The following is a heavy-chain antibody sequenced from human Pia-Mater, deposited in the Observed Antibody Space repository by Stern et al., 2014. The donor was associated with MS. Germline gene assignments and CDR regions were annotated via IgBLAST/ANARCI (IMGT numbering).Heavy chain of an antibody. Sequence: QMQLVQSGAVVKKPGSSVKVSRKASGGISWGRQAPGQGLAWMGGVIPFVHTYQYAQKFQGRVTVTADPSANTTYLELTSLTSDDTAIYYCARGTGDNWFDPWGQGTLVTVSS. V-gene: IGHV1-69*19. D-gene: IGHD3-10*01. CDR2: VIPFVHTY. CDR1: GG. CDR3: ARGTGDNWFDP. J-gene: IGHJ5*02.